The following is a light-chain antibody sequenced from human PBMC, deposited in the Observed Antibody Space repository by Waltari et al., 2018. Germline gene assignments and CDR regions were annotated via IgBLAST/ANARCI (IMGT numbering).Light chain of an antibody. CDR1: SSNIGTNT. V-gene: IGLV1-44*01. CDR3: AAWDDSLNGFYV. Sequence: QSVLTQPPSASGTPGQRVTISCSGRSSNIGTNTVNWYQQLPGTAPKLLIYNNNQWPSGVPDRFSGSKSGTSASLAISGLQSEDEADYYCAAWDDSLNGFYVFGTGTKVTVL. CDR2: NNN. J-gene: IGLJ1*01.